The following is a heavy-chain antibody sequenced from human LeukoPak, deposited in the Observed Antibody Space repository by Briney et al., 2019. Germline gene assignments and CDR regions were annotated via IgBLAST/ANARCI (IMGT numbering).Heavy chain of an antibody. CDR3: ARDANYDFWSGYPTNNWFDP. D-gene: IGHD3-3*01. CDR2: IYYSGST. J-gene: IGHJ5*02. CDR1: SGSISSYY. Sequence: PSETLSLTCTVSSGSISSYYWSWIRQPPGKGLEWIGYIYYSGSTNYNPSLKSRVTISVDTSKNQFSLKLSSVTAADTAVYYCARDANYDFWSGYPTNNWFDPWGQGTLVTVSS. V-gene: IGHV4-59*01.